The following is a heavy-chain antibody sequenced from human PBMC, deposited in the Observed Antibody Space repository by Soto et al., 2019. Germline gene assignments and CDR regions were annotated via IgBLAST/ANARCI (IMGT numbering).Heavy chain of an antibody. Sequence: PXGSLRLSCAAAGFTFSDYYLTWIRQAPGMGLDWVSYISDSGSTIYYADSVKGRFTISRDNAKFLLYLQMNSLRAEDTAVYYCARAPIPYSSTYYQRNWFDHWGQGALVTVSS. V-gene: IGHV3-11*01. CDR2: ISDSGSTI. D-gene: IGHD6-13*01. J-gene: IGHJ5*02. CDR1: GFTFSDYY. CDR3: ARAPIPYSSTYYQRNWFDH.